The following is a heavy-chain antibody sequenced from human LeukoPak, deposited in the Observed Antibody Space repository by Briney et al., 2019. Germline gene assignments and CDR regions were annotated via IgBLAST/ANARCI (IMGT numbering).Heavy chain of an antibody. CDR1: GFTFSSYG. CDR3: AKDRITNDAFDI. V-gene: IGHV3-30*02. D-gene: IGHD3-10*01. Sequence: GGSLRLSCAASGFTFSSYGMHWVRQAPGKGLEWVAFIRDDGSNKYYADSVKGRFTISRDNSKNTLYLQMNSLRAEDTAVYYCAKDRITNDAFDIWGQGTMVTVSS. J-gene: IGHJ3*02. CDR2: IRDDGSNK.